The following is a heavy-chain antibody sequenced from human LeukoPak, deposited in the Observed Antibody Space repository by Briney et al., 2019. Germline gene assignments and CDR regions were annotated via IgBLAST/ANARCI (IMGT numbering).Heavy chain of an antibody. CDR2: IYYSGST. D-gene: IGHD3/OR15-3a*01. Sequence: SETLSLTCTVSAGSFSSTSYYWGWIRQPPGKGLEWIGNIYYSGSTYYNPSLKSRVTISVDTSKTQFSLKLSSVTAPDTAVYYCASDINFGRNAFDIWGQGTLVTVSS. CDR1: AGSFSSTSYY. V-gene: IGHV4-39*07. CDR3: ASDINFGRNAFDI. J-gene: IGHJ3*02.